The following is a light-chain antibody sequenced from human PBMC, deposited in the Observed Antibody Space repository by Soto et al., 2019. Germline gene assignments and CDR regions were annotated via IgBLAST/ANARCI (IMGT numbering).Light chain of an antibody. CDR3: SSYTTSNTRQIV. V-gene: IGLV2-14*01. Sequence: QSALTQPASVSGSPGQSITISCTGTSSDVGGYNYVSCYQQHPGKAPKFMIYDVSNRPSGVSNRFSGSKSDNTASLTISGLQAEEEADYYCSSYTTSNTRQIVFGTGTKVTVL. J-gene: IGLJ1*01. CDR2: DVS. CDR1: SSDVGGYNY.